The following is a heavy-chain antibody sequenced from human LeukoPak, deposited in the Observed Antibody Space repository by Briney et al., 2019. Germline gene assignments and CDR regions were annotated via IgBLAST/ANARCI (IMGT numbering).Heavy chain of an antibody. J-gene: IGHJ4*02. D-gene: IGHD2-21*01. CDR3: ARQLTRYSEYYFDI. CDR2: IYYSGST. CDR1: GGSISSYY. Sequence: SETLSLTCTVSGGSISSYYWSWIRQPPGKGLGWIGYIYYSGSTNYNPSLKSRVTISVDTSQNQFSLKLSSVTAADTAVYYCARQLTRYSEYYFDIWGQGTLVAVSS. V-gene: IGHV4-59*08.